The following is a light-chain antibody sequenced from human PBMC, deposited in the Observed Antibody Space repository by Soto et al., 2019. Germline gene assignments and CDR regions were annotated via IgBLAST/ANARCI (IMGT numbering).Light chain of an antibody. CDR3: RQYGRSLEFA. CDR2: GAS. J-gene: IGKJ4*01. V-gene: IGKV3-20*01. CDR1: QSVSSSY. Sequence: EIVSTQSPATLALSPGERATLSCRASQSVSSSYLAWYQQKPGQAPRLLIYGASTRATGIPARFSGSGSGTDFTLTISRLDPEDFAVYYCRQYGRSLEFAVGGGTKVDIK.